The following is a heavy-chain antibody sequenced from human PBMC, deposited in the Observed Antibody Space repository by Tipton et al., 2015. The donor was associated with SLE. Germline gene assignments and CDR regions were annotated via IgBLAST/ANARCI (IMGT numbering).Heavy chain of an antibody. CDR2: IHSGGAT. Sequence: SGFIVSSYYMGWVRQVPGKGLEWVSVIHSGGATYYADSVKGRFTLSRDSSKNTLSLQMSSLRAEDTAVYYCSRDIQFVGSTEYFHHWGQGTLVTVSS. J-gene: IGHJ1*01. CDR3: SRDIQFVGSTEYFHH. D-gene: IGHD1-26*01. V-gene: IGHV3-53*01. CDR1: GFIVSSYY.